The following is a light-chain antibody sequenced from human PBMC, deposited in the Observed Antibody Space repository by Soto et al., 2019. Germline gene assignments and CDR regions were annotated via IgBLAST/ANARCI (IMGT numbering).Light chain of an antibody. CDR2: SDN. CDR1: TSNLGLNT. Sequence: QSVLTQPPSASGTPGQRVTSSCSGSTSNLGLNTVNWYQQLPGTAPKLLTYSDNQRPAGVPDRFSGSRSGTSASLAISGLQSEDEADYYCAAWDGSLNGPVFGGGTKVTVL. J-gene: IGLJ2*01. V-gene: IGLV1-44*01. CDR3: AAWDGSLNGPV.